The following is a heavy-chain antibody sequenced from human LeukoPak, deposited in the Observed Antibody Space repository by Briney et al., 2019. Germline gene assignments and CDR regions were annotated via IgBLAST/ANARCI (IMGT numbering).Heavy chain of an antibody. J-gene: IGHJ6*03. CDR2: INTNTGDP. CDR1: GYTFTSYG. D-gene: IGHD5-18*01. Sequence: ASVKVSCKASGYTFTSYGISWVRQAPGQGLEWMGWINTNTGDPTYAQGFTGRFVFSLDTSVSTAYLQISSLKAEDTAVYYCARGNSYDLLYYYYYMDVWGKGTTVTVSS. V-gene: IGHV7-4-1*02. CDR3: ARGNSYDLLYYYYYMDV.